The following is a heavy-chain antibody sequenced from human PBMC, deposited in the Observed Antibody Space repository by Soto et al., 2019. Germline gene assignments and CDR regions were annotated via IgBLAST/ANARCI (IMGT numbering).Heavy chain of an antibody. CDR3: ARGNWKDGVWAFDI. Sequence: SQTLSLTCAISGDSVSSNSAAWNWIRQSPSRGLEWLGRTYYRSKWYNDYAVSAKSRITINPDTSKNQFSLQLNSVTPEDTAVYYWARGNWKDGVWAFDIWGKGKMVTVPS. V-gene: IGHV6-1*01. CDR1: GDSVSSNSAA. J-gene: IGHJ3*02. CDR2: TYYRSKWYN. D-gene: IGHD1-1*01.